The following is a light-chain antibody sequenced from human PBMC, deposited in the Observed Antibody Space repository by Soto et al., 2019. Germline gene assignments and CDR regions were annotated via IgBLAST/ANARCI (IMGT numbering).Light chain of an antibody. Sequence: QSALTQPASVSGSPGQSIAISCTGTSSDVGSYNSVSWYQQYPGKAPKIMIHDVNNRPSGISDRFSGSKSGNTASLTISGLQAEDEADYYCSSFTSSTSYVFGTGTKLTVL. V-gene: IGLV2-14*03. J-gene: IGLJ1*01. CDR2: DVN. CDR1: SSDVGSYNS. CDR3: SSFTSSTSYV.